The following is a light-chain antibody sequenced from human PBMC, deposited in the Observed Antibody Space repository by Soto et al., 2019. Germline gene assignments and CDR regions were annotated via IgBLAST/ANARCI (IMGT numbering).Light chain of an antibody. CDR1: QSVLYSSNNQNY. Sequence: DIVMTQSPDSLAVSLGERATINCKSSQSVLYSSNNQNYLAWYQQKPGQPPKLLIYWASTRESGVPDRFSGGGSGTNFTLTSTSLQAEDVAVYYCQQYYRSRTFGQGTKVEIK. J-gene: IGKJ1*01. CDR3: QQYYRSRT. V-gene: IGKV4-1*01. CDR2: WAS.